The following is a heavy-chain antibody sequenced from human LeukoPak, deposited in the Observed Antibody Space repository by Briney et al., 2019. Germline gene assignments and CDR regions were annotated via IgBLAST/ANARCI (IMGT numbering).Heavy chain of an antibody. CDR1: SGSISSDGYY. V-gene: IGHV4-30-2*01. CDR3: ARDIAGRGYFDY. CDR2: IYHSGST. D-gene: IGHD1-26*01. Sequence: PSQTLSLTCTVSSGSISSDGYYWSWIRQPPGKGLEWIGYIYHSGSTYYRPSLKSRVTISVDRSKNQFSLKLSSVTAADTAVYYCARDIAGRGYFDYWGQGTLVTVSS. J-gene: IGHJ4*02.